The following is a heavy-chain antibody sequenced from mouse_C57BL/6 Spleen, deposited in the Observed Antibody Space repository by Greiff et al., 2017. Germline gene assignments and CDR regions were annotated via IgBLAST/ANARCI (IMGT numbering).Heavy chain of an antibody. V-gene: IGHV5-17*01. CDR3: ARPPSFAY. D-gene: IGHD6-1*01. CDR1: GFTFSDYG. CDR2: ISSGSSTI. Sequence: EVKVEESGGGLVKPGGSLKLSCAASGFTFSDYGMHWVRQAPEKGLEWVAYISSGSSTIYYADTVKGRFTISRDNAKNTLFLQMTSLRSEDTAMYYCARPPSFAYWGQGTLVTVSA. J-gene: IGHJ3*01.